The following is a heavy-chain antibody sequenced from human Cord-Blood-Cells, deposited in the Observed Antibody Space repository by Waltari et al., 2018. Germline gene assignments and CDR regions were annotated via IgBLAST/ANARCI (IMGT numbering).Heavy chain of an antibody. CDR1: GGSFRGYY. D-gene: IGHD1-26*01. V-gene: IGHV4-34*01. Sequence: QVQLQQWGAGLLKPSETLSLTCAVYGGSFRGYYCSWIRQPPGKGLEWIGEINHSGSTNYNPSLKSRVTISVDTSKNQFSLKLSSVTAADTAVYYCAIVGATYYYFQHWGQGTLVTVSS. CDR2: INHSGST. CDR3: AIVGATYYYFQH. J-gene: IGHJ1*01.